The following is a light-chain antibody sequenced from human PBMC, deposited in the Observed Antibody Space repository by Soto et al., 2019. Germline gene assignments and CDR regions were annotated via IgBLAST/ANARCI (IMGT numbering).Light chain of an antibody. CDR1: QSISGW. J-gene: IGKJ1*01. Sequence: DIQMTQSPSTLSSSLGDRVTITCRASQSISGWLAWYQQKPGKAPKLLIYKASGLESGVPSRFSGSGYGTEFTLTISSMKPDDFATYYCQQYNSYWTFGQGTKVDIK. CDR3: QQYNSYWT. V-gene: IGKV1-5*03. CDR2: KAS.